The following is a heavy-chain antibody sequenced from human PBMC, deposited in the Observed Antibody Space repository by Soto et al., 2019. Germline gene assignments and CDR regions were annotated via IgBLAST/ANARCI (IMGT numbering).Heavy chain of an antibody. Sequence: AVQVSCKATGGTFSSYAISWVRQAPGQGLEWMGGIIPIFGTANYAQKFQGRVTITADESTSTAYMELSSLRSEDTAVYYCASWYYYDSSGYNNWFDPWGQGTLVTVSS. V-gene: IGHV1-69*13. CDR2: IIPIFGTA. CDR1: GGTFSSYA. D-gene: IGHD3-22*01. CDR3: ASWYYYDSSGYNNWFDP. J-gene: IGHJ5*02.